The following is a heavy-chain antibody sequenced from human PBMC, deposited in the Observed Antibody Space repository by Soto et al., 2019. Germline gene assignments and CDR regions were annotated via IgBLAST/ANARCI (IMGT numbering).Heavy chain of an antibody. J-gene: IGHJ6*02. D-gene: IGHD6-13*01. CDR2: IYPGDSDT. V-gene: IGHV5-51*01. CDR1: GYSFTSYW. CDR3: ARTSAAGKYYYGMDV. Sequence: PGESLKISCKGSGYSFTSYWIGWVRQMPGKGLEWMGIIYPGDSDTRYSPSFQGQVTISADKSISTAYLQWSSLKALDTAMYYCARTSAAGKYYYGMDVWGQGTTVTVSS.